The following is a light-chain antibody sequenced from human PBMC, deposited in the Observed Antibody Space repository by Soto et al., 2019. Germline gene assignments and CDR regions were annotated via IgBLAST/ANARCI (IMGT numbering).Light chain of an antibody. J-gene: IGKJ2*01. V-gene: IGKV3-20*01. CDR1: QTGSNSY. CDR2: GVS. CDR3: QQYNKWPPDT. Sequence: IVLTQSPGTLSLSPGERATLSCRASQTGSNSYLAWYQQKSGQAPRLLIYGVSTRATGIPDRFSGSGSGTEFALTISRLEPEDFAVYYCQQYNKWPPDTFGQGTKLEIK.